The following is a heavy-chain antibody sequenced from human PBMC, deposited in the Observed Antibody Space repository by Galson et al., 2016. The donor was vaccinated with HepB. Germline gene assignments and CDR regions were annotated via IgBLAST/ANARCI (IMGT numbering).Heavy chain of an antibody. Sequence: SLRLSCAASGFTFSSYAMNWVRQAPGKGLEWVSAISGSGDSTYYAGSVKGRFTISRDNSKNTLSLQMNSLRAEDTAVYYCAREKMAKYCSSTSCSYYYYGMDVWGQGTTVTVSS. CDR2: ISGSGDST. V-gene: IGHV3-23*01. CDR3: AREKMAKYCSSTSCSYYYYGMDV. D-gene: IGHD2-2*01. J-gene: IGHJ6*02. CDR1: GFTFSSYA.